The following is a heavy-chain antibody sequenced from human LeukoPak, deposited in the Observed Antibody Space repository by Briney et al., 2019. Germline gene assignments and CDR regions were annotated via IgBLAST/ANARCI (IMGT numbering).Heavy chain of an antibody. CDR1: GFTFSGYP. Sequence: PGKSLRLSCAASGFTFSGYPIHWVRQAPGKGLEWVAVISYDGSNKYYADSVKGRFTITRDNAKNSLYLQMNSLRAEDTAVHYCARDRATIFGVVIYDYWGQGTLVTVSS. D-gene: IGHD3-3*01. J-gene: IGHJ4*02. CDR2: ISYDGSNK. V-gene: IGHV3-30-3*01. CDR3: ARDRATIFGVVIYDY.